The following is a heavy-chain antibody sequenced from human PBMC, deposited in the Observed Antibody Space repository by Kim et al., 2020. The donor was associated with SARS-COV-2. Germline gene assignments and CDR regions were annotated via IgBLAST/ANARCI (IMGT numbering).Heavy chain of an antibody. D-gene: IGHD2-21*02. J-gene: IGHJ5*02. Sequence: PALKSRVTRSVDPSKNQFSLKLGSVTAADTAVYYCARDLTVVTLNSWCDPWGQGTLVTVSS. CDR3: ARDLTVVTLNSWCDP. V-gene: IGHV4-39*07.